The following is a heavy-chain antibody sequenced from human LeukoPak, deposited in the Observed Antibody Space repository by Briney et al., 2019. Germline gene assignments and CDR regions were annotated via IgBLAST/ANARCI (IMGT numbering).Heavy chain of an antibody. D-gene: IGHD5-18*01. V-gene: IGHV3-30*18. CDR3: AKDLPAIPVATSDP. CDR1: GFTFSCCG. CDR2: ISYDGNDK. J-gene: IGHJ5*02. Sequence: SGGSLRLSCAASGFTFSCCGMHWVRQAPGKGLEWVAVISYDGNDKYYADSVKGRFTISRDNSKNTLYLQMNSLRTEDTAVYYCAKDLPAIPVATSDPWGQGTLVTVSS.